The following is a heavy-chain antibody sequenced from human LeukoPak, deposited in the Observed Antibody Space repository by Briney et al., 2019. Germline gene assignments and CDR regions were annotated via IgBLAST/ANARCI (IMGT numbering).Heavy chain of an antibody. CDR1: GYTFTSYG. V-gene: IGHV1-18*01. Sequence: ASVKVSCKASGYTFTSYGISWVRQAPGQGLEWMGWISAYNGNTNYAQKLQGRVTMTTDTSTSTAYMELRSLGSDDTAVYYCARDDWQWLELDYWGQGTLVTVSS. CDR3: ARDDWQWLELDY. J-gene: IGHJ4*02. D-gene: IGHD6-19*01. CDR2: ISAYNGNT.